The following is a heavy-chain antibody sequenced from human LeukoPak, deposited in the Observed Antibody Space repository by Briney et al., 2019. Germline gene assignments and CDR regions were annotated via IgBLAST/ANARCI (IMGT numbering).Heavy chain of an antibody. J-gene: IGHJ6*04. CDR1: GFTFSSYE. CDR3: ARRGQWPGLHYYYGMDV. Sequence: AGGSLRLSCAASGFTFSSYEMNWVRQAPGKGLEWVSYISSSGSTIYYADSVKGRFTISRDNAKNSLYPQMNSLRAEDTAVYYCARRGQWPGLHYYYGMDVWGKGTTVTVSS. V-gene: IGHV3-48*03. CDR2: ISSSGSTI. D-gene: IGHD6-19*01.